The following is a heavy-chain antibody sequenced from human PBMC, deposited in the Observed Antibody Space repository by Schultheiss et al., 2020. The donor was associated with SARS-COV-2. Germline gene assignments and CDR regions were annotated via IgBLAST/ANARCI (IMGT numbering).Heavy chain of an antibody. J-gene: IGHJ3*02. Sequence: ASVKVSCKASGYTFSSYGISWVRQAPGQGLDWMGWINPNSGGTNYAQNFQGWVTMTGDTSISTAYMELSSLRSDDTAVYYCVRGYNTNWGRGTDAFDIWGQGTMVTVSS. CDR1: GYTFSSYG. CDR2: INPNSGGT. D-gene: IGHD1-14*01. CDR3: VRGYNTNWGRGTDAFDI. V-gene: IGHV1-2*04.